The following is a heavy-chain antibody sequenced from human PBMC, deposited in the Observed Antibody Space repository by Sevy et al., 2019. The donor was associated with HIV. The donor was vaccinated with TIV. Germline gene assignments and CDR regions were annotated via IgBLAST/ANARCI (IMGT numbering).Heavy chain of an antibody. V-gene: IGHV5-51*01. D-gene: IGHD3-3*01. CDR1: GYSFTSYW. J-gene: IGHJ6*01. CDR3: ARLLYDFWSGYYSGYYYGMDV. CDR2: IYPGDSDT. Sequence: GESLKISCKGSGYSFTSYWIGWVRQMPGKGLEWMGIIYPGDSDTRYSPSFQGQVTISAVKSISTAYLQGSSLKASDTAMYYCARLLYDFWSGYYSGYYYGMDVWGQGTTVTVST.